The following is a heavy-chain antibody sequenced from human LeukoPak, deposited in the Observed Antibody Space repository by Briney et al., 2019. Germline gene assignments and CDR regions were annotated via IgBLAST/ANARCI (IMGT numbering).Heavy chain of an antibody. D-gene: IGHD3-22*01. CDR1: GGSISSGDYY. CDR2: IYHSGST. Sequence: PSETLSLTCTVSGGSISSGDYYWSWIRQPPGKGLEWIGYIYHSGSTYFNPSLKSRVTISVDTSKNQFSLKLSSVTAADTAVYCCARGPDSSGSYYFDFWGQGTLATVSS. CDR3: ARGPDSSGSYYFDF. V-gene: IGHV4-30-4*01. J-gene: IGHJ4*02.